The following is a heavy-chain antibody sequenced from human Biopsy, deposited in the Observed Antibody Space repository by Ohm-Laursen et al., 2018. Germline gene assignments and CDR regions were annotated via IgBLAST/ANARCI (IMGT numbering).Heavy chain of an antibody. J-gene: IGHJ1*01. CDR3: ARGSNEYGGLYFPH. D-gene: IGHD4-23*01. CDR2: ISHTGYT. V-gene: IGHV4-59*02. Sequence: GTLSLTWTVSGDSVTKYYWSWIRQPPGKGLEWIGHISHTGYTSYKSSLKSRVTISLDTSRKHFSLRLTSLAAADTAVYYCARGSNEYGGLYFPHWGQGTLVTVSS. CDR1: GDSVTKYY.